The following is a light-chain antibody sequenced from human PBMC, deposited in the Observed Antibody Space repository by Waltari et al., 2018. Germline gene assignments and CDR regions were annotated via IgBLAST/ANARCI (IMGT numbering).Light chain of an antibody. CDR2: GAS. CDR1: QSVTTN. Sequence: EIVMTQSPATLSVSPGERAIISCRASQSVTTNLAWYQQKPGQPPRLLIYGASTRATDIPPRFSGSGSGTEFTLTITSLQSEDFAVYYCHQYNDGPPFNFGQGTKLEIK. J-gene: IGKJ2*01. V-gene: IGKV3-15*01. CDR3: HQYNDGPPFN.